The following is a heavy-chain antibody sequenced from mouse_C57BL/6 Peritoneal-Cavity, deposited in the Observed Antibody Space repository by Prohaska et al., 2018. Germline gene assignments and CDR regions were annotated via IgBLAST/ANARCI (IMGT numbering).Heavy chain of an antibody. J-gene: IGHJ1*03. D-gene: IGHD2-4*01. CDR2: IWSDGST. V-gene: IGHV2-6*03. Sequence: QVQLKESGPGLVAPSQSLSITCTVSGLSLTSYGVTWVRQPPGKGLEWLGGIWSDGSTTYNSALKSRLRISKDNSKSQVFLKMNSLQTDDTAMYYCARDYDWYFDVWGTGTTVTVSS. CDR3: ARDYDWYFDV. CDR1: GLSLTSYG.